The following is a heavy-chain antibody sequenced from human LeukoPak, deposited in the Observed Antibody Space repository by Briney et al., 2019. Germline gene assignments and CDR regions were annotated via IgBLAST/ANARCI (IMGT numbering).Heavy chain of an antibody. Sequence: GGSLRLSCATSGFTFSSSWMTWVRQAPGKGLEWVANIKEDGSEKYYVDSVKGRFTISRDNAKNSLYLQMNSLRVEDTAVYFCVSTMTFDYWGQGTLVTVSS. CDR1: GFTFSSSW. D-gene: IGHD3-22*01. CDR3: VSTMTFDY. J-gene: IGHJ4*02. V-gene: IGHV3-7*01. CDR2: IKEDGSEK.